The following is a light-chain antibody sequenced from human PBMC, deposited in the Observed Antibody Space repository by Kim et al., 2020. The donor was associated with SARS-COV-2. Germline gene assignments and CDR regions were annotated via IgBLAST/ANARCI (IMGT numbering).Light chain of an antibody. CDR2: LGS. CDR3: MQALQTPLT. Sequence: PPSISCRSSKSLLHSNGYNYLDWYRQKPGQSPQLLIYLGSNRASGVPDRFSGSGSGTDFTLKISRVEADDVGVYYCMQALQTPLTFGGGTKVDIK. CDR1: KSLLHSNGYNY. V-gene: IGKV2-28*01. J-gene: IGKJ4*01.